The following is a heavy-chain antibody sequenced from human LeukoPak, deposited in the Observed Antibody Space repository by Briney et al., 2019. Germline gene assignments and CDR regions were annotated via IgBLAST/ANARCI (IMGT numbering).Heavy chain of an antibody. Sequence: ASVKVSCKASGGTFSSYAISWVRQAPGKGLEWMGGFVPKDGETIYAQKFQGRVTMTEDTSTDTAYMELSSLRSEDTAVYYCATAPYSSSWYPAYYYYYMDVWGKGTTVTVSS. CDR3: ATAPYSSSWYPAYYYYYMDV. D-gene: IGHD6-13*01. J-gene: IGHJ6*03. CDR1: GGTFSSYA. V-gene: IGHV1-24*01. CDR2: FVPKDGET.